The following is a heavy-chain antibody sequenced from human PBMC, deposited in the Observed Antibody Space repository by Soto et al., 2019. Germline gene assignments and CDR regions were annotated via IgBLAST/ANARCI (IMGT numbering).Heavy chain of an antibody. CDR1: GFTFSSYS. CDR3: AREVVRGVIIAPHGMDV. D-gene: IGHD3-10*01. Sequence: EVQLVESGGGMVKTGGSLRLSCADSGFTFSSYSMNWVRQAPGKGLEWVSSISSSSSYIYYADSVKGRFTISRDNAKNSLYLQMNSLRAEDTAVYYCAREVVRGVIIAPHGMDVWGQGTTVTVSS. CDR2: ISSSSSYI. J-gene: IGHJ6*02. V-gene: IGHV3-21*01.